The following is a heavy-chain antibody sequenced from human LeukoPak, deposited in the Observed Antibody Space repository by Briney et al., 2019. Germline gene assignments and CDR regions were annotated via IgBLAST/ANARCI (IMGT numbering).Heavy chain of an antibody. CDR2: ISRTSEST. CDR3: ARGATDTTRWFDP. D-gene: IGHD1-7*01. J-gene: IGHJ5*02. Sequence: GGSLRLSCAASGFSFNTYSMTWVRQAPGKGLEWVSIISRTSESTFYADSVKGRFTISRDNAKNSLYLQMNGLRADDTATYYCARGATDTTRWFDPWGQGTLVAVSS. V-gene: IGHV3-21*01. CDR1: GFSFNTYS.